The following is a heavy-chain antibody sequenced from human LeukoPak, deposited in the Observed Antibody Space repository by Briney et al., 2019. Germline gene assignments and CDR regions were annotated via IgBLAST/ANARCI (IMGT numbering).Heavy chain of an antibody. D-gene: IGHD3-3*01. V-gene: IGHV3-21*01. Sequence: GGSLRLSCAASGFTFSSYSMNWVRQAPGKGLEWVSSISSSSYIYYADSVKGRFTISRDNAKNSLYLQMNSLRAEDTAVYYCARGYDFWSGLPYFDYWGQGTLVTVSS. CDR3: ARGYDFWSGLPYFDY. CDR2: ISSSSYI. J-gene: IGHJ4*02. CDR1: GFTFSSYS.